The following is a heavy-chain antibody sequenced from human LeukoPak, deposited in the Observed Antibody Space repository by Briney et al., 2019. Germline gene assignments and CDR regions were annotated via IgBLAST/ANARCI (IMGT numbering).Heavy chain of an antibody. D-gene: IGHD1-14*01. V-gene: IGHV3-21*01. Sequence: PGGPLRLSCAASGFTFSSSTMNWVRQAPGKGLEWVSSISSSSRYIYYGDSVMGRFTISRDNAKNSLYLQMNSLRAEDTAVYYCARVSRNVFDIWGQGTMVTVSS. CDR3: ARVSRNVFDI. CDR1: GFTFSSST. J-gene: IGHJ3*02. CDR2: ISSSSRYI.